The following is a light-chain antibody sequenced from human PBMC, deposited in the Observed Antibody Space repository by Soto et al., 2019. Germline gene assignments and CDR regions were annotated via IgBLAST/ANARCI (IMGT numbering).Light chain of an antibody. J-gene: IGLJ1*01. Sequence: QSALTQPPSASGSPGQSVTISCTGTSSDVGGYNYVSWYQQHPGKAPKLMIYEVSERPSGVPDRCSGSKSSNTASLTVSGLQAEDEAHYYCSSYAGSTNFVFGTGTKVTVL. CDR3: SSYAGSTNFV. V-gene: IGLV2-8*01. CDR2: EVS. CDR1: SSDVGGYNY.